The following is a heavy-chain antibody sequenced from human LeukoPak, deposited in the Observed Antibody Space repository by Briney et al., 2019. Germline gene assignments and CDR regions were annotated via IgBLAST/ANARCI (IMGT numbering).Heavy chain of an antibody. CDR2: ISGGGGTT. V-gene: IGHV3-23*01. CDR3: AKDPPPPYYYDSSGYSDY. D-gene: IGHD3-22*01. Sequence: GGSLRLSCAASGFTFRNYAMSWVRQAPGKGLEWVSGISGGGGTTYYADSVKGRFTFSRDNSKNTLYLQMSSLRAEDTAVYYCAKDPPPPYYYDSSGYSDYWGQGTLVTVSS. CDR1: GFTFRNYA. J-gene: IGHJ4*02.